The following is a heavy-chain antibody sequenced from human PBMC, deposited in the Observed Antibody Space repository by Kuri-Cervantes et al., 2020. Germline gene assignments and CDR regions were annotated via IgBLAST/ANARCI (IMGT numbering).Heavy chain of an antibody. CDR1: GGSISSSSYY. CDR3: ARQARNYYDMRAFDI. J-gene: IGHJ3*02. CDR2: IYYSGST. Sequence: SETLSLTCTVSGGSISSSSYYWGWIRQPPGKGLEWIGSIYYSGSTYYNPSLKSRVTISVDTSKNQFSLKLSSVTAADTAVYYCARQARNYYDMRAFDIWGQGTMVTRLL. D-gene: IGHD3-22*01. V-gene: IGHV4-39*01.